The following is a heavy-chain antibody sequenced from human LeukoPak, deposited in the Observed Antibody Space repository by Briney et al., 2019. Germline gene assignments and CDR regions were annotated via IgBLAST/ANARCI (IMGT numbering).Heavy chain of an antibody. CDR2: IYYSGST. D-gene: IGHD6-13*01. CDR1: GGSISSSSYY. V-gene: IGHV4-39*02. J-gene: IGHJ4*02. CDR3: ARDMGSS. Sequence: SETLSLTCTVSGGSISSSSYYWGWIRQPPGKGLEWIGSIYYSGSTYYNPSLKSRVTISVDTSKNQFSLKLSSVTAADTAVYYCARDMGSSWSQGTLVTVSS.